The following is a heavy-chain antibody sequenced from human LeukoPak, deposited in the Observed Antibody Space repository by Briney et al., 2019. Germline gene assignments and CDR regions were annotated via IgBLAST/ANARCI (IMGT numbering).Heavy chain of an antibody. D-gene: IGHD6-13*01. CDR3: ARDRGSSWYLDNWFDP. CDR2: ISSSSSYI. CDR1: GFTVSSNY. V-gene: IGHV3-21*01. J-gene: IGHJ5*02. Sequence: GGSLRLSCAASGFTVSSNYMSWVRQAPGKGLEWVSSISSSSSYIYYADSVKGRFTISRDNAKNSLYLQMNSLRAEDTAVYYCARDRGSSWYLDNWFDPWGQGTLVTVSS.